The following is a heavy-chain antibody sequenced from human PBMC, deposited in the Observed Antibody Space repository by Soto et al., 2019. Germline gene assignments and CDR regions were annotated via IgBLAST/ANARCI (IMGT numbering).Heavy chain of an antibody. CDR3: ARNLVIIVGAIPDVGEGFDI. V-gene: IGHV4-30-4*01. Sequence: QVQLQESGPGLVKPSQTLSLTCTVSGGSISSGDYYWTWIRQPPGKGLEWIGYIHPGGRASNNPSLNRRVTMSLDTSKSQFSLTLSSVTDADTAVYFCARNLVIIVGAIPDVGEGFDIWGIGTMVTVSS. J-gene: IGHJ3*02. D-gene: IGHD1-26*01. CDR2: IHPGGRA. CDR1: GGSISSGDYY.